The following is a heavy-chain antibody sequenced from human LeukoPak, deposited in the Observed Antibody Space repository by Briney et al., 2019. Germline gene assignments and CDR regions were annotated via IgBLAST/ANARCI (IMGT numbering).Heavy chain of an antibody. CDR3: ARDGTAAGLYFDL. CDR1: GFTFTSYW. D-gene: IGHD6-13*01. J-gene: IGHJ4*01. Sequence: PGGSLRLSCAVCGFTFTSYWMNWVRQAPGKGLEWVASVRQDGGEKSYADSVKGRFTISRDNTKNSLYLQMSSLRAEDTAVYYCARDGTAAGLYFDLWGPGTLVTVSS. V-gene: IGHV3-7*01. CDR2: VRQDGGEK.